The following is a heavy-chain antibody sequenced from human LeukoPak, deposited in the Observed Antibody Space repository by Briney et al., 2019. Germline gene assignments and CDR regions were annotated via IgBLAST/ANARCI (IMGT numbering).Heavy chain of an antibody. V-gene: IGHV1-3*01. D-gene: IGHD5-18*01. J-gene: IGHJ4*02. CDR3: ARVVGCSYGGDYYFDY. Sequence: GASVKVSCKASGYTFTSYAMHWVRQAPGQRLEWMGWINAGNGNTKYSQRFQGRVTITRDTSASTAYMELSSLRSEDTAVYYCARVVGCSYGGDYYFDYWGQGTLVTVSS. CDR2: INAGNGNT. CDR1: GYTFTSYA.